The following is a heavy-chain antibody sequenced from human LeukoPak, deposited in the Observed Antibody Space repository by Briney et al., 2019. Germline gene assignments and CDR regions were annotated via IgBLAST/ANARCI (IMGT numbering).Heavy chain of an antibody. J-gene: IGHJ6*03. V-gene: IGHV3-66*02. Sequence: GGSLRLSCAASGFTVSNNYMTWVRQAPGKGLEWVSVIYSGGNTYYADSVKGRFTISRDNSKNTLYLQMNSLRAEDTAVYYCAGDKGGGYYMDVWGKGTTVTVSS. CDR1: GFTVSNNY. CDR2: IYSGGNT. CDR3: AGDKGGGYYMDV. D-gene: IGHD6-25*01.